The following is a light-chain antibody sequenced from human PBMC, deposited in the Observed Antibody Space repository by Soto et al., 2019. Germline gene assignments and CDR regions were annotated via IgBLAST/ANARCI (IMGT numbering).Light chain of an antibody. CDR3: QQYSSSWT. Sequence: DVQMTESPSTFSAYAGDRVTISGRASQSITTWLAWYQQKPGKAPKVLIYDASSLESGVPSRFSGSGSGTEFTLTISSLQPDDFATYYCQQYSSSWTFGQGTKVDIK. V-gene: IGKV1-5*01. CDR1: QSITTW. J-gene: IGKJ1*01. CDR2: DAS.